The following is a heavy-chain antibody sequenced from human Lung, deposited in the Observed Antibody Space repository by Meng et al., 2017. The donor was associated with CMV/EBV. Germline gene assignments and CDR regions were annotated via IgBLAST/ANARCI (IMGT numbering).Heavy chain of an antibody. V-gene: IGHV1-2*06. CDR3: VRANLGSADY. Sequence: QGQLVRSGAEGKNPGASVKVSCKASGSTFTGYYMHWLRQAPGQGLEWVGRITPSSGGTTYAQKFQGRVTMTRDTSISTAYMELSSLRSDDAAIYYCVRANLGSADYWGQGTLVTVSS. CDR1: GSTFTGYY. CDR2: ITPSSGGT. J-gene: IGHJ4*02. D-gene: IGHD7-27*01.